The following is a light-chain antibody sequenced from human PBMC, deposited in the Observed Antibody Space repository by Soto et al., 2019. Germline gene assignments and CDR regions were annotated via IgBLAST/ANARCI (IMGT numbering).Light chain of an antibody. J-gene: IGLJ3*02. Sequence: QSALTQPASVSGSPGQSITISCTGTSSDVGGYNYVSWYQQHPGKAPKLMIYEVSKRPSGVSNRFSGSKSGNTASLTISGLQAEDEADYYCSSYTSSSTRVFGGATNMTVL. CDR3: SSYTSSSTRV. CDR2: EVS. CDR1: SSDVGGYNY. V-gene: IGLV2-14*01.